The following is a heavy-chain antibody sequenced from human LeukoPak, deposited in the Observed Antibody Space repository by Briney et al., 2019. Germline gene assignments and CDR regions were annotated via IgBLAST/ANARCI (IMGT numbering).Heavy chain of an antibody. D-gene: IGHD2-15*01. CDR2: ISADSNTI. CDR1: GFTFSIYS. J-gene: IGHJ2*01. CDR3: ARDRAAPTWFFDL. Sequence: GGSLRLSCAASGFTFSIYSMNWVRQAPGEGLEWLSHISADSNTIYYADSVKGRFTISRDNAKTSLYLQMNTLRDEDTAVYYCARDRAAPTWFFDLWGRGTLVLVSS. V-gene: IGHV3-48*02.